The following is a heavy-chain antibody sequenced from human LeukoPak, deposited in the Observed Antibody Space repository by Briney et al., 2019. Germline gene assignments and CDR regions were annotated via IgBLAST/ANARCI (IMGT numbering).Heavy chain of an antibody. CDR2: ISSSSSYI. V-gene: IGHV3-21*01. CDR3: ARDFADFWSGYYNPLYYYYGMDV. Sequence: PGGSLRLSCAASGFTFSSYSMNWVRQAPGKGLEWVSSISSSSSYIYYADSVKGRFTISRDNAKNSLYLQMNSLRAEDTAVYYCARDFADFWSGYYNPLYYYYGMDVWGPGTTVTVSS. J-gene: IGHJ6*02. CDR1: GFTFSSYS. D-gene: IGHD3-3*01.